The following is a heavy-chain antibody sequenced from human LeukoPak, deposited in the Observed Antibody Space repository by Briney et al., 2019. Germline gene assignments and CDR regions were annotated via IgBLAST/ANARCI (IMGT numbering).Heavy chain of an antibody. V-gene: IGHV1-69*05. J-gene: IGHJ4*02. D-gene: IGHD6-6*01. CDR3: ARVLDSSSDY. CDR1: GGTFSSYA. CDR2: IIPIFGTA. Sequence: SVKVSCKASGGTFSSYAISWVRQAPGQGLEWMGGIIPIFGTANYAQKFQGRVTMTRDTSTSTVYMELSSLRSEDTAVYYCARVLDSSSDYWGQGTLVTVSS.